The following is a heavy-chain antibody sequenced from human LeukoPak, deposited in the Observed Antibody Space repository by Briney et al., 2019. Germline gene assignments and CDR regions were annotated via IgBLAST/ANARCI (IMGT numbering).Heavy chain of an antibody. D-gene: IGHD5-12*01. J-gene: IGHJ6*03. V-gene: IGHV4-59*01. CDR2: IYYSGST. CDR1: GCSISSYY. CDR3: ARDRAPWNYYYYMDV. Sequence: SETLSLTCTVSGCSISSYYWSWIRQPPGKGLEWIGYIYYSGSTNYNPSLKSRVTISVDTSKNQFSLKLSSVTAADTAVYYCARDRAPWNYYYYMDVWGKGTTVTVSS.